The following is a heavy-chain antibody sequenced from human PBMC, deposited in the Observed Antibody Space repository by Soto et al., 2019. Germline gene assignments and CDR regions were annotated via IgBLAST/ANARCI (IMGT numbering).Heavy chain of an antibody. J-gene: IGHJ6*02. CDR3: AELQTSSPASWVVYYYYGMDV. D-gene: IGHD1-7*01. Sequence: GGSLRLSCAASGFTFSSYWMSWVRQAPGKGLEWVANIKQDGSEKYYVDSVKGRFTISRDNAKNSLYLQMNSLRAEDTAVYYCAELQTSSPASWVVYYYYGMDVWGQGTTVTVSS. V-gene: IGHV3-7*03. CDR2: IKQDGSEK. CDR1: GFTFSSYW.